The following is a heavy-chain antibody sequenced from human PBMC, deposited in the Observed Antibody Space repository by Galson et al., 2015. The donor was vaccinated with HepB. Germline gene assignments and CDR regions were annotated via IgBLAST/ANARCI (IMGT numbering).Heavy chain of an antibody. Sequence: SLRLSCAASGFRFSNNAMSWVRQAPGKGLEWVSSIRGSGGSRYYADSVMGRFTISRDSSKNTLYLQMNSLTVDDTAVYYCVKPPSCCCTGASGSDENQDSYFDSWGQGILVAVSS. J-gene: IGHJ4*02. D-gene: IGHD2-8*02. CDR3: VKPPSCCCTGASGSDENQDSYFDS. CDR2: IRGSGGSR. V-gene: IGHV3-23*01. CDR1: GFRFSNNA.